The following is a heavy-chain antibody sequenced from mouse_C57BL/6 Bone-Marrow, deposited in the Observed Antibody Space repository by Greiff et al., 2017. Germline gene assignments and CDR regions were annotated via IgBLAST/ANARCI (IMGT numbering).Heavy chain of an antibody. CDR2: IDPANGNT. CDR3: ASPYYDGSSDYYAMDY. J-gene: IGHJ4*01. Sequence: VQLQQSVAELVRPGASVKLSCTASGFNIKNTYMHWVKQRPEQGLEWIGRIDPANGNTKYAPKFQGKATITADTSSNTAYLQLSSLTSEDTAIYDCASPYYDGSSDYYAMDYWGQGTSVTVSS. CDR1: GFNIKNTY. D-gene: IGHD1-1*01. V-gene: IGHV14-3*01.